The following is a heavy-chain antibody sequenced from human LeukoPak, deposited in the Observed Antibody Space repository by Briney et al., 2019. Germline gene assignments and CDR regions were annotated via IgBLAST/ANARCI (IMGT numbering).Heavy chain of an antibody. J-gene: IGHJ4*02. CDR2: IYTSGST. CDR1: GGSISSYY. D-gene: IGHD1-26*01. Sequence: SETLSLTCTVSGGSISSYYWSWIRQPPGKGLEWIGYIYTSGSTNYNPSLKSRVTISVDTSKNQFSLKLSSVTAADTAVYYCARVLEWELSYYFDYWGQGTLVTVSS. V-gene: IGHV4-4*09. CDR3: ARVLEWELSYYFDY.